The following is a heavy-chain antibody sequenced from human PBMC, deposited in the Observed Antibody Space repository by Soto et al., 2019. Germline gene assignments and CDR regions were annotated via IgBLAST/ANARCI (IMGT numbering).Heavy chain of an antibody. V-gene: IGHV4-59*01. CDR3: ARGSEAWFDP. Sequence: SETLSLTXTVSGDSISSYFWSWIRQPPGKGLEWIGYVYSTEITNYNPSLKSRVAMSIDTSKNQFSLKVRSVTAAGTAVYYCARGSEAWFDPWGQGTLVTVSS. J-gene: IGHJ5*02. CDR1: GDSISSYF. CDR2: VYSTEIT.